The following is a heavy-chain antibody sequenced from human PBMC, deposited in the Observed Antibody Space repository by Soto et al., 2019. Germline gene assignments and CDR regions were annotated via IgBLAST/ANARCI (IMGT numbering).Heavy chain of an antibody. V-gene: IGHV3-30*18. D-gene: IGHD5-12*01. CDR2: ISYDGSNK. CDR3: AKVRYSGYGPFDY. Sequence: GGSLRLSCAASGFTSSSYGMHWVRQAPGKGLEWVAVISYDGSNKYYADSVKGRFTISRDNSKNTLYLQMNSLRAEDTAVYYCAKVRYSGYGPFDYWGQGTLVTVSS. CDR1: GFTSSSYG. J-gene: IGHJ4*02.